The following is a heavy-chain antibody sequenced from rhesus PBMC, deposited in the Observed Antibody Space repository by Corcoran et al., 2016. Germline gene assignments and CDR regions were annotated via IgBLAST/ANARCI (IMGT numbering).Heavy chain of an antibody. CDR2: IGGSRSDT. J-gene: IGHJ5-1*01. Sequence: QGQLQESGPGLVKPSETLSLTCSVSGYYISSGSGWSWIRQLPGKGLKWIGDIGGSRSDTKKNPSLRSRITSSKDTNKNQCSLTLTSVVAADTAVYYGGRHPEPANSEYQFPVWGAGVLVTVSS. CDR1: GYYISSGSG. D-gene: IGHD2-27*01. V-gene: IGHV4-127*01. CDR3: GRHPEPANSEYQFPV.